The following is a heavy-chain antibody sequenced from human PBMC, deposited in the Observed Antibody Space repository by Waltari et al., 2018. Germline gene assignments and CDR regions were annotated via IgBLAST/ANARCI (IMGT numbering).Heavy chain of an antibody. V-gene: IGHV3-33*01. CDR1: GFTFSSYG. CDR3: ARTGNGHSSGWYSGDY. Sequence: QVQLVESGGGVVQPGRSLRLSCAPSGFTFSSYGMHWVRQAPDKGLEWVAIIWYDGSKKYYADSVKGRFTISKDNSNNTLYLQMNSLRAEDTAVYYCARTGNGHSSGWYSGDYWGQGTLVTVSS. D-gene: IGHD6-19*01. J-gene: IGHJ4*02. CDR2: IWYDGSKK.